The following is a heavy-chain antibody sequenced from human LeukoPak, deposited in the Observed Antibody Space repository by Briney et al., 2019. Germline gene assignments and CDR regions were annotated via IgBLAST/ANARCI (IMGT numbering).Heavy chain of an antibody. Sequence: GGSLRLSCAASGFTFDDYGMSWVRQAPGKGLEWVSGINWNSGSTGYADSVKGRFTTSRDNAKNSLYLQMNSLRAEDTAVFYCGRVINIYDVMDVWGQGTTVTVSS. V-gene: IGHV3-20*04. D-gene: IGHD3-22*01. J-gene: IGHJ6*02. CDR2: INWNSGST. CDR3: GRVINIYDVMDV. CDR1: GFTFDDYG.